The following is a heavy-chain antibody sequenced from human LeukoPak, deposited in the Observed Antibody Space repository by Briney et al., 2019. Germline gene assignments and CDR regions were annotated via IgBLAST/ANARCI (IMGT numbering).Heavy chain of an antibody. V-gene: IGHV1-8*01. D-gene: IGHD1-26*01. Sequence: GASVKVSCKASGYTFTNYDINWVRQATGQGLEWVGWMTPNSGNTGYSQKLQGRVTLTRNTSIRTAYMELSSLRSEDTALYYCAREWDYSMDVWGKGTTVTISS. CDR2: MTPNSGNT. J-gene: IGHJ6*03. CDR3: AREWDYSMDV. CDR1: GYTFTNYD.